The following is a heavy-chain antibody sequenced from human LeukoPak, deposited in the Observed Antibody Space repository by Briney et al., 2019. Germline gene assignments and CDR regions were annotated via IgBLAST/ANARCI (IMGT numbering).Heavy chain of an antibody. CDR2: ISYDGSNK. J-gene: IGHJ5*02. CDR1: GFTVSRDY. Sequence: PGGSLRLSCVVSGFTVSRDYMSWVRQAPGKGLEWVAVISYDGSNKYYADSVKGRFTISRDNSKNTLYLQMNSLRAEDTAVYYCARERPPLLTVTWSWFDPWGQGALVTVSS. V-gene: IGHV3-30-3*01. CDR3: ARERPPLLTVTWSWFDP. D-gene: IGHD4-17*01.